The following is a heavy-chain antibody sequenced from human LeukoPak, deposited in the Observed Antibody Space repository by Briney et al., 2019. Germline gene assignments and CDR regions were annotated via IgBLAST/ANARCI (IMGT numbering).Heavy chain of an antibody. CDR2: INWNSDSI. D-gene: IGHD3-16*02. V-gene: IGHV3-9*01. Sequence: GRSLRLSCAVSGFTFDDYAMHWVRQVPGKGLEWVSGINWNSDSIGYADSVKGRFTTSRDNAKNSLYLQMNSLRAEDTAVYYCAREGQSLYAFDIWGQGTMVTVSS. J-gene: IGHJ3*02. CDR1: GFTFDDYA. CDR3: AREGQSLYAFDI.